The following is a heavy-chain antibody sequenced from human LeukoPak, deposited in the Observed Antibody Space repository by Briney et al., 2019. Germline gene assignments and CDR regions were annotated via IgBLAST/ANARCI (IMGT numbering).Heavy chain of an antibody. CDR1: GFTFTNYA. J-gene: IGHJ3*02. CDR2: IKQDGSEK. CDR3: ATDANYYDSSGYPTSEAFDI. Sequence: GGSLRLSCAPSGFTFTNYAMSWVRQAPGKGLEWVANIKQDGSEKYYVDSVKGRFTISRDNAKNSLYLQMNSLRAEDTAVYYCATDANYYDSSGYPTSEAFDIWGQGTMVTVSS. V-gene: IGHV3-7*01. D-gene: IGHD3-22*01.